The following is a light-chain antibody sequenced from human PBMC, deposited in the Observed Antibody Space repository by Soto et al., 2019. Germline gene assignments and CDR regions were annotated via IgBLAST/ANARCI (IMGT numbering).Light chain of an antibody. J-gene: IGKJ1*01. CDR2: ATS. V-gene: IGKV1D-16*01. Sequence: DIQMTQSPSSVSASVGDRVTITCRASQGISSWLACYQQKPGKAPKLLIYATSSLHTGVPSRFSGSGSGTEFTLTISSLQPDDFATYYCQHYNSYSEAFGQGTKVDIK. CDR1: QGISSW. CDR3: QHYNSYSEA.